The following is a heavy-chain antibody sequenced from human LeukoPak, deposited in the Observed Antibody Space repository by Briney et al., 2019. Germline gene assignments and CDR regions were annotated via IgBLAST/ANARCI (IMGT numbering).Heavy chain of an antibody. CDR3: AKVVASDDFWSGYYLYYYYMDV. Sequence: GGSLRLSCAASGFTFGSYGMHWVRQAPGKGLEWVAVISYDGSDKYYADSVKGRFAISRDNSKNTLYLQMNSLRAEDTAVYYCAKVVASDDFWSGYYLYYYYMDVWGKGTTVTVSS. D-gene: IGHD3-3*01. J-gene: IGHJ6*03. CDR1: GFTFGSYG. V-gene: IGHV3-30*18. CDR2: ISYDGSDK.